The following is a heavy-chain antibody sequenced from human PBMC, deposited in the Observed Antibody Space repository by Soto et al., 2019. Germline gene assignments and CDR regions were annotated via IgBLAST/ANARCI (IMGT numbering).Heavy chain of an antibody. J-gene: IGHJ6*02. CDR2: ISSSSSYI. V-gene: IGHV3-21*01. D-gene: IGHD6-19*01. CDR3: ASGAVYSSGWYPDYGMDV. Sequence: SGTMRRSCAAAPIAYSSYSKNWVRPAPEKGMEWVSSISSSSSYIYYADSVKGRFTIARDNAKNSLYLQMNSLRAEDTAVYYCASGAVYSSGWYPDYGMDVWGQGTTVTVS. CDR1: PIAYSSYS.